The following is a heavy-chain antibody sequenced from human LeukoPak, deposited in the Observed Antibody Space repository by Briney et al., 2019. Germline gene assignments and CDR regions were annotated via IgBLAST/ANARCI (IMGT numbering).Heavy chain of an antibody. CDR1: GFTFSDAW. V-gene: IGHV3-21*01. J-gene: IGHJ4*02. CDR2: ISSSSSYI. D-gene: IGHD3-22*01. CDR3: AREQSGEYYYDSSGLSGDY. Sequence: PGGSLRLSCAASGFTFSDAWMAWVRQAPGKGLEWVSSISSSSSYIYYADSVKGRFTISRDNAKNSLYLQMNSLRAEDTAVYYCAREQSGEYYYDSSGLSGDYWGQGTLVTVSS.